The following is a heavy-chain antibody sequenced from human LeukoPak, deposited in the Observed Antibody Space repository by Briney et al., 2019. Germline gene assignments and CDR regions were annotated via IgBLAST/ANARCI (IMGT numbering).Heavy chain of an antibody. CDR2: ISSNGGST. Sequence: GGSLRLSCAASGFSFSTYAMHWVRQAPGKGLEYVSAISSNGGSTYYASSVKGRFTISRDNSKNTLYLQMGSLRAEDMAVYYCARDLCSSTSCYALEYWGREPWSPSPQ. D-gene: IGHD2-2*01. V-gene: IGHV3-64*01. J-gene: IGHJ4*02. CDR3: ARDLCSSTSCYALEY. CDR1: GFSFSTYA.